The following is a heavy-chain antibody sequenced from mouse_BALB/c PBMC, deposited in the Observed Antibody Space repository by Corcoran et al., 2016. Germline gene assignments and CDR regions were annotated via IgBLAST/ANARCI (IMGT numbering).Heavy chain of an antibody. CDR2: INTYTGES. D-gene: IGHD1-1*01. CDR3: AREGYYGSSGYAMDY. CDR1: GYTFTNYG. Sequence: QIQLVQSGPELKKPGETVKISCKASGYTFTNYGMNWVKQAPGKGLKWMGWINTYTGESTYADDFKGRFAFSLETSASTAYLQINNLKNEDTATYFCAREGYYGSSGYAMDYWGQGTSVTVSS. V-gene: IGHV9-3-1*01. J-gene: IGHJ4*01.